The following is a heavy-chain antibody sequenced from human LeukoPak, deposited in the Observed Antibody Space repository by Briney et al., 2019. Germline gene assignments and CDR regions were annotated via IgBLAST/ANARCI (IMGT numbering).Heavy chain of an antibody. Sequence: ASVKVSCKASGYTFTGYYMHWVRQAPGQGLEWMGWINPNSGGTNYAQKFQGRVTMTRDTSISTAYMELSRLRSDDTAVYYCAGQLLTGYMPDYWGQGTLVTVSS. CDR2: INPNSGGT. J-gene: IGHJ4*02. CDR1: GYTFTGYY. D-gene: IGHD3-9*01. CDR3: AGQLLTGYMPDY. V-gene: IGHV1-2*02.